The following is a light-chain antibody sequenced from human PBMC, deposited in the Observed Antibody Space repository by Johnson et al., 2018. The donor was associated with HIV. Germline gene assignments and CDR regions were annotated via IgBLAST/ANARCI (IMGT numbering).Light chain of an antibody. CDR1: NSNIGNNY. CDR2: DPY. V-gene: IGLV1-51*01. Sequence: QSVLTQPPSVSAAPGQKVTISCSGSNSNIGNNYISWYQQLPRTAPKLLIYDPYKRPSGIPDRFSASKYGTSATLGITGLQTGDEADYYCGTWDSSLNAYVFGTGTKVTVL. J-gene: IGLJ1*01. CDR3: GTWDSSLNAYV.